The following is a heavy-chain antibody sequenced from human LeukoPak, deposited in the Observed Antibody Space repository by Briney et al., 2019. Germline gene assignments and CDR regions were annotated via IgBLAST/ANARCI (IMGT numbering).Heavy chain of an antibody. CDR1: GYTFTSYG. Sequence: GASVKVSCKASGYTFTSYGISWVRQAPGQGLEWMGWISAYNGNTNYAQKLQGRVTMTTDTSTSTAYMELRSLRSEDTAVYYCASEGIGARVGGGAFDIWGQGTMVTVSS. CDR3: ASEGIGARVGGGAFDI. CDR2: ISAYNGNT. V-gene: IGHV1-18*01. D-gene: IGHD1-26*01. J-gene: IGHJ3*02.